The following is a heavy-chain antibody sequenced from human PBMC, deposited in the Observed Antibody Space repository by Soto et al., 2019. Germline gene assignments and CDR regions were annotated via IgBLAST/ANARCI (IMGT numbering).Heavy chain of an antibody. CDR2: TYYRSKWYN. D-gene: IGHD2-2*01. V-gene: IGHV6-1*01. CDR1: GDSVSSNSSA. Sequence: SQTLSLTFAISGDSVSSNSSAWNCIRQSPSRGLEWLGRTYYRSKWYNDYAVSVKSRITINPDTSKNQFSLQLNSVTPEDTAVYYCARDVCGSSTSCYRRNYGVDVWGQGTTVTVSS. J-gene: IGHJ6*02. CDR3: ARDVCGSSTSCYRRNYGVDV.